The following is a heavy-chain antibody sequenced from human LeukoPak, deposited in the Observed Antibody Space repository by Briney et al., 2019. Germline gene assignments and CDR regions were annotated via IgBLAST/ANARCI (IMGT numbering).Heavy chain of an antibody. CDR1: GGSFSGYY. CDR2: INHSGST. J-gene: IGHJ4*02. Sequence: PSETLSLTCAVYGGSFSGYYWSWIRQPPGKGLEWIGEINHSGSTNYNPSLESRVTISVDTSKNQFSLKLSSVTAADTAVYYCARGPGYCSGGSCYPYYFDYWGQGTLVTVSS. CDR3: ARGPGYCSGGSCYPYYFDY. V-gene: IGHV4-34*01. D-gene: IGHD2-15*01.